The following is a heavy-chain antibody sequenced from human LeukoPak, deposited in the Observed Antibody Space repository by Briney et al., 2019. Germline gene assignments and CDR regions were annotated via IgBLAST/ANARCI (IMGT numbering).Heavy chain of an antibody. J-gene: IGHJ4*02. CDR2: INHSGST. CDR1: GGSFSGYY. Sequence: KPSETLSLTCAVYGGSFSGYYWSWIRQPPGKGLEWIGEINHSGSTNYNPSLKSRVTISVDTSKNQFSLKLSSVTAADTAVYYCARDRVDNWNYHDYWGQGTLVTVSS. V-gene: IGHV4-34*01. D-gene: IGHD1-7*01. CDR3: ARDRVDNWNYHDY.